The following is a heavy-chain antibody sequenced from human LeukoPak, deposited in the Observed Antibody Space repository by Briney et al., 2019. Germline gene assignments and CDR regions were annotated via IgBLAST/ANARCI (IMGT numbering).Heavy chain of an antibody. V-gene: IGHV3-73*01. J-gene: IGHJ4*02. D-gene: IGHD5-12*01. CDR1: GFTFSGSA. CDR2: IRSKANSYAT. Sequence: GGSLRLSCAASGFTFSGSAMHWVRQASGKGLEWVGRIRSKANSYATAYAASVKGRFTISGDDSKNTAYLQMNSLKTEDTAVYYCTRLSGYDYVWPNYWGQGTLVTVSS. CDR3: TRLSGYDYVWPNY.